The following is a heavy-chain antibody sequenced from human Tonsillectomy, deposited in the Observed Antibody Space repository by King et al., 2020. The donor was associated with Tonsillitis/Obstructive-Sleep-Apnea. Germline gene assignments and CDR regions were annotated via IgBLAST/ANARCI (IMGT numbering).Heavy chain of an antibody. CDR3: ARKVGATDSDY. V-gene: IGHV4-39*01. Sequence: QLQESGPGLVKPSETLSLTCTVSGGSISSSSYYWGWIRQPPGKGLEWIGSIYYSGSTYYNPSLKSRVTISVDTSKNQFSLKLSSVTAADTAVYYCARKVGATDSDYWGQGTLVTVSS. CDR1: GGSISSSSYY. J-gene: IGHJ4*02. D-gene: IGHD1-26*01. CDR2: IYYSGST.